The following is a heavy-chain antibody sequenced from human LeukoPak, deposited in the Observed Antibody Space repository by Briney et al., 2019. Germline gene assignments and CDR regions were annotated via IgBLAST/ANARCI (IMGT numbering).Heavy chain of an antibody. J-gene: IGHJ4*02. CDR1: GFTFSSYA. CDR3: AKLPPQILTGYRYFDY. V-gene: IGHV3-23*01. Sequence: GGSLRFSCAASGFTFSSYAMSWVRQAPGKGLEWVSAISGSGGSTYYADSVKGRFTISRDNSKNTLYLQMNSLRAEDTAIYYCAKLPPQILTGYRYFDYWGQGTLVTVSS. CDR2: ISGSGGST. D-gene: IGHD3-9*01.